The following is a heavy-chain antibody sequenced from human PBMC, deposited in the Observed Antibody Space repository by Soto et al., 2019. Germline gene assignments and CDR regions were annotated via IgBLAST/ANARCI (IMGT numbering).Heavy chain of an antibody. CDR3: AKIRLGRCSGGSCRELYFAS. CDR2: ISGSGGRA. V-gene: IGHV3-23*01. Sequence: EVQLLESGGGLVQPGGSLRLSCAASGFTFDDYAMSWVRQAPGEGPEWASVISGSGGRAYYADSVRGRFTISRDNSKTTPPLQMTSMRGDDTAAYYCAKIRLGRCSGGSCRELYFASGGQGTLVTVSS. J-gene: IGHJ4*02. D-gene: IGHD2-15*01. CDR1: GFTFDDYA.